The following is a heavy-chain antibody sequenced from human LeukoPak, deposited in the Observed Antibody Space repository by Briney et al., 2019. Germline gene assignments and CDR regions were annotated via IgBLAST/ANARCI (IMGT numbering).Heavy chain of an antibody. CDR2: INPSGGST. Sequence: ASVKVSCKASGYTFTSYYMHWVRQAPGQGLEWMGIINPSGGSTSYAQKFQGRVTMTRDMSTSTVYMELSSLRSADTAVYYCARANAGLYSGSLSGPRGYFDYWGQGTLVTVSS. J-gene: IGHJ4*02. CDR3: ARANAGLYSGSLSGPRGYFDY. CDR1: GYTFTSYY. D-gene: IGHD1-26*01. V-gene: IGHV1-46*01.